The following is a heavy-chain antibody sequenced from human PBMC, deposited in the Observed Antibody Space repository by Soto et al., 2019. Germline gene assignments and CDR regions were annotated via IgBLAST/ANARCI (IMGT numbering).Heavy chain of an antibody. CDR2: IDWDDDK. Sequence: ESGPTLVNPTQTLTLTCTFSGFSLSTSGMCVSWIRQPPGKALEWLARIDWDDDKYYSTSLKTRLTISKDTSKNQVVLTMTNMDPVDTATYYCARIRRGSGYLYYFDYWGQGTLVTVSS. V-gene: IGHV2-70*11. CDR3: ARIRRGSGYLYYFDY. J-gene: IGHJ4*02. D-gene: IGHD3-22*01. CDR1: GFSLSTSGMC.